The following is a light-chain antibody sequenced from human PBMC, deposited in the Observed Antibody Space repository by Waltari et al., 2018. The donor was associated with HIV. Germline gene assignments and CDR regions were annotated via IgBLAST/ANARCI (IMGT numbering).Light chain of an antibody. CDR2: EVR. CDR3: GSYAGSNNLV. Sequence: QSALTQPPSASGSPGQSVTISCTGTSSDVGGYNYVSWYQQHPGKAPNLMIYEVRKLASGVPDLCSSSRSGNPASLSVSRLQAEDEADYYCGSYAGSNNLVVGGVTKLTVL. J-gene: IGLJ2*01. V-gene: IGLV2-8*01. CDR1: SSDVGGYNY.